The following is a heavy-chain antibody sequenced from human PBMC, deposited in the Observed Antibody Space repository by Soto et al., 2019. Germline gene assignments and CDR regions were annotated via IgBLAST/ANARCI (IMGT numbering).Heavy chain of an antibody. CDR2: INPNSGGT. CDR1: RYTFTGYY. V-gene: IGHV1-2*02. D-gene: IGHD6-6*01. J-gene: IGHJ6*02. CDR3: AREFRAARLNYYYGMDV. Sequence: GASVKVSCKASRYTFTGYYMHWVRQAPGQGLEWMGWINPNSGGTNYAQKFQGRVTMTRDTSISTAYMELSRLRSDDTAVYYCAREFRAARLNYYYGMDVWGQGTTVTVSS.